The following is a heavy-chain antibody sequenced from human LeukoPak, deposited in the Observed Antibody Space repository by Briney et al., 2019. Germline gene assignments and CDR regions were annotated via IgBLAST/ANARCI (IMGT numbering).Heavy chain of an antibody. CDR2: ISGSGGTT. J-gene: IGHJ1*01. Sequence: GGSLRLSCAASGFTFNNYAMSWVRQAPGKGLEWVSAISGSGGTTYYADSVKGRFTFSRDNSKNTLYLQMDSLRAEDTAVYYCAKEEGYYYDSGGYYVEYFQHWGQGTLVTVSS. V-gene: IGHV3-23*01. CDR1: GFTFNNYA. D-gene: IGHD3-22*01. CDR3: AKEEGYYYDSGGYYVEYFQH.